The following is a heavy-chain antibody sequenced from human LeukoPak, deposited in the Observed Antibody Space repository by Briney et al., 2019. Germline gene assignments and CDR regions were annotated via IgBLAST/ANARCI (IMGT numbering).Heavy chain of an antibody. D-gene: IGHD6-19*01. CDR3: AKRRAVAGPKGYFDY. V-gene: IGHV3-23*01. Sequence: PGGSLRLSCAASGFTFSSYAMSWVRQAPGKGLEWVSAISGSGGSTYYADSVKGRFTISRDNSKNTLYLQMNSLRAEDAAVYYCAKRRAVAGPKGYFDYWGQGTLVTVSS. J-gene: IGHJ4*02. CDR1: GFTFSSYA. CDR2: ISGSGGST.